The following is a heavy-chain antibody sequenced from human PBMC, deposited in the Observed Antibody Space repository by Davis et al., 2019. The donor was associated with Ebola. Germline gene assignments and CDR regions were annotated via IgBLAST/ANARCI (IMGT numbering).Heavy chain of an antibody. CDR2: IYYSGST. CDR1: GGSISSRSYY. CDR3: ASNGPYCNGGSCYSAFDY. D-gene: IGHD2-15*01. Sequence: SETLSLTCTVSGGSISSRSYYWGWIRQPPGNGLEWIGSIYYSGSTYYNPSLKSRITISVDTSRDQFSLKLSSVTAADTAVYYCASNGPYCNGGSCYSAFDYWGQGTLITVSS. J-gene: IGHJ4*02. V-gene: IGHV4-39*01.